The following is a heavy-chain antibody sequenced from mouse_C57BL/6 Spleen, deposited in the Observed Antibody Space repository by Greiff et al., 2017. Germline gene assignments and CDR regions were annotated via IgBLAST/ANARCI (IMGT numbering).Heavy chain of an antibody. Sequence: QVQLQQPGAELVQPGASVKMSCKASGYTFTSYWITWVKQRPGQGLEWIGDIYPGSGSTNYNEKFKSKATLTVDTSSSTAYMQLSSLTSEDSAVYYCARLGYYYGSSYPAYWGQGTLVTVSA. D-gene: IGHD1-1*01. CDR2: IYPGSGST. V-gene: IGHV1-55*01. CDR1: GYTFTSYW. CDR3: ARLGYYYGSSYPAY. J-gene: IGHJ3*01.